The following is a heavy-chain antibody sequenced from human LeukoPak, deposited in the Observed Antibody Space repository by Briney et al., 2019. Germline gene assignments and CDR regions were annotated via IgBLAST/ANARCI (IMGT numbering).Heavy chain of an antibody. V-gene: IGHV1-18*01. CDR3: AREEHYYDSSGYFPI. CDR2: ISAYNGNT. J-gene: IGHJ4*02. CDR1: GYTFTSYG. Sequence: ASVKVSCKASGYTFTSYGISWVRQAPGQGLEWMGWISAYNGNTNYAQKLQGRVTMTTDTSTSTAYMELRSLRSDDTAVYYCAREEHYYDSSGYFPIWGQGTLVTVSS. D-gene: IGHD3-22*01.